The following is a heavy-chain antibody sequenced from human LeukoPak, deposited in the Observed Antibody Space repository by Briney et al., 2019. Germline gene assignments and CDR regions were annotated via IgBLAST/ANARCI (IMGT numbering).Heavy chain of an antibody. Sequence: ASVKVSCKASGYTLTSDYMHWVRQAPGQGLEWMGWINPNSGGTNYAQKFQGRVTMTRDTSISTAYMELSRLRSDDTAVYYCARVRRYCSSTSCTGYNWFDPWGQGTLVTVYS. CDR1: GYTLTSDY. CDR2: INPNSGGT. J-gene: IGHJ5*02. V-gene: IGHV1-2*02. CDR3: ARVRRYCSSTSCTGYNWFDP. D-gene: IGHD2-2*01.